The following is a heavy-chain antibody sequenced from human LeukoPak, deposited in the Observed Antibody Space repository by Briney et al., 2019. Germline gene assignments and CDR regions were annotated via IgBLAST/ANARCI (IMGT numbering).Heavy chain of an antibody. CDR1: GGSISSYY. CDR2: IYYSGST. Sequence: PSETLSLTCTVSGGSISSYYWSWIRQPPGKGLEWIGYIYYSGSTNYNPSLKSRVTISVDTSKNQFSLELSSVPAADTAVYYCARDLRGYRYGSDYFDYWGQGTLVTVSS. D-gene: IGHD5-18*01. V-gene: IGHV4-59*01. J-gene: IGHJ4*02. CDR3: ARDLRGYRYGSDYFDY.